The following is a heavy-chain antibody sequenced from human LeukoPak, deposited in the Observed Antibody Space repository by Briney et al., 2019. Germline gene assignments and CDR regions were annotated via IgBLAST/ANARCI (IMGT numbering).Heavy chain of an antibody. Sequence: WGSLRLSCAASGFTFSTYSINWVRQAPGKGLEWVSYISGRSESKSYADSVKGRFTISRDNAKNSLYLQMNSLRVEDTALYYCARPTGSYGFDIWGQGAMVTVSS. D-gene: IGHD4-17*01. CDR3: ARPTGSYGFDI. CDR2: ISGRSESK. J-gene: IGHJ3*02. CDR1: GFTFSTYS. V-gene: IGHV3-48*01.